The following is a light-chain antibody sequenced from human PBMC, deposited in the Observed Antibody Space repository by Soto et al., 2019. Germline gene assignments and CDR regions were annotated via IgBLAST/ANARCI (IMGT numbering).Light chain of an antibody. CDR3: QQSYSTPFT. CDR1: QSISSY. CDR2: AAS. V-gene: IGKV1-39*01. J-gene: IGKJ2*01. Sequence: DIQMTQSPSSLSASVGDRVTITCRASQSISSYLNWYQQKPGKAPKLLIYAASSLQSGVPSRFSGCGSGTDCTLTISSLQPEDFATYYCQQSYSTPFTFGQGTKLEIK.